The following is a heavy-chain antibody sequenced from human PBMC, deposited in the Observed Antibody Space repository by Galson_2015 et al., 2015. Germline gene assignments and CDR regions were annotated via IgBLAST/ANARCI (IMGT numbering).Heavy chain of an antibody. D-gene: IGHD1-26*01. Sequence: QSGAEVKKPGESLKISCKGSGYSFNSYWIGWVRQMPGEGLEWMGIFNPGDSDAAYSPSFQGQVTISVDRSISTAYLQWSSLKASDTAMYYCARRYRNFDYWGQGTLVTVSS. CDR3: ARRYRNFDY. V-gene: IGHV5-51*01. J-gene: IGHJ4*02. CDR2: FNPGDSDA. CDR1: GYSFNSYW.